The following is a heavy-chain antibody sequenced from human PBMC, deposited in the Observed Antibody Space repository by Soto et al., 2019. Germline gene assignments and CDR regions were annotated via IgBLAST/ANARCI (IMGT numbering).Heavy chain of an antibody. CDR1: GFSLTTSGVG. D-gene: IGHD3-3*01. CDR2: IYWDDDK. V-gene: IGHV2-5*02. J-gene: IGHJ4*02. Sequence: QITLNESGPTQVKPRQTLTLTCTFSGFSLTTSGVGVDWIRQSPGKAPEWLALIYWDDDKRYSPSLKSRLTITKDTSKNQVVLTMADSDPADTATYYCAHRVLRTVFGLVTTTAIYFDFWGQGTPVAVSS. CDR3: AHRVLRTVFGLVTTTAIYFDF.